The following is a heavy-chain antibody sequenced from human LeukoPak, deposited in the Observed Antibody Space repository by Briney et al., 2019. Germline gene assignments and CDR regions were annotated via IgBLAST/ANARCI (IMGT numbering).Heavy chain of an antibody. Sequence: HPGGSLRLSCAASGFTFSSYWMSWVRQAPGKGLEWVANIKQDGSEKYYVDSVKGRFTISRDNAKNSLYLQMNSLRAEDTAVYYCARDSYSSGWWATQYYYYYYMDVWGKGTTVTVSS. V-gene: IGHV3-7*01. CDR3: ARDSYSSGWWATQYYYYYYMDV. J-gene: IGHJ6*03. D-gene: IGHD6-19*01. CDR1: GFTFSSYW. CDR2: IKQDGSEK.